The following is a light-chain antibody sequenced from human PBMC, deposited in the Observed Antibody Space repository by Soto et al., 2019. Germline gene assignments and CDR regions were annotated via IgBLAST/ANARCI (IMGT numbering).Light chain of an antibody. CDR1: QSVTSN. CDR2: GAS. Sequence: EIVMTQSPATLSVSPGERATLSCRASQSVTSNLAWYQKKPGQAPRLLIYGASTRATGIPATFSGSGSGTDLTLTISSLKSQDSAVYYCQQYDNWWTFGQGTRVEIK. J-gene: IGKJ1*01. CDR3: QQYDNWWT. V-gene: IGKV3-15*01.